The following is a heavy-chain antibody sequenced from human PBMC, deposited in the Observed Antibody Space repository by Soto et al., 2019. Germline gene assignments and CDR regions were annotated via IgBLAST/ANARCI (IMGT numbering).Heavy chain of an antibody. CDR2: IYYSGST. Sequence: LSLTCTVSGGPISSSSYYWGWIRQPPGKGLEWIGSIYYSGSTYYNVSLKSRVTISVDTSKNQFSLTLSSVTAADTAVYYCARHAYAGLYGSGSYYTPLDYWGQGTLVTVYS. CDR1: GGPISSSSYY. D-gene: IGHD3-10*01. J-gene: IGHJ4*02. CDR3: ARHAYAGLYGSGSYYTPLDY. V-gene: IGHV4-39*01.